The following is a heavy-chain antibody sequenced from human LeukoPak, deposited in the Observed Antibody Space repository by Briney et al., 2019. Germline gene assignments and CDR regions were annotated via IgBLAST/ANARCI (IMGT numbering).Heavy chain of an antibody. CDR1: GGSISSYY. Sequence: PSETLSLTCTVSGGSISSYYWSWIRQPPGKGLEWIGYIYYSGSTNYNPPLKSRVTISVDASKNQFSLKLSSVTAADTAVYYCARAYSYGRRPDAFDIRGQGTMVTVSS. D-gene: IGHD5-18*01. CDR3: ARAYSYGRRPDAFDI. CDR2: IYYSGST. J-gene: IGHJ3*02. V-gene: IGHV4-59*01.